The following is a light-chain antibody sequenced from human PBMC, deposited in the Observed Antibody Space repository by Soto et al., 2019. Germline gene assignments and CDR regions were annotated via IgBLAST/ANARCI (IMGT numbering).Light chain of an antibody. CDR3: QQYDDVPPT. CDR1: QDISNY. Sequence: DIQMTQSPSSLSASVGDRVTITCQASQDISNYLNWYQQKPGKAPELLIYDAYNLDTGVPSRFSGSGSGTDFTFTISSLQPEDFATYYCQQYDDVPPTFGPGTKVDF. J-gene: IGKJ3*01. CDR2: DAY. V-gene: IGKV1-33*01.